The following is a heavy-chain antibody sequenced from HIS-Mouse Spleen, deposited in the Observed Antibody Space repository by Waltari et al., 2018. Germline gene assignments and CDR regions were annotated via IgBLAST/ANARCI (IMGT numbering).Heavy chain of an antibody. Sequence: QLQLQESGPGLVKPSETLSLTCTVSGGSIRRSSYYWGWIRHPPGKGPEWIGSIYYSGGTYYNPSLKSRVTISVDTSKNQFSLKLSSVTAADTAVYYCAREIPYSSSWYDWYFDLWGRGTLVTVSS. D-gene: IGHD6-13*01. J-gene: IGHJ2*01. V-gene: IGHV4-39*07. CDR2: IYYSGGT. CDR3: AREIPYSSSWYDWYFDL. CDR1: GGSIRRSSYY.